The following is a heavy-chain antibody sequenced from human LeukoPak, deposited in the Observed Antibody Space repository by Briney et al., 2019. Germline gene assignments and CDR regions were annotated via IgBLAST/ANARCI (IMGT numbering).Heavy chain of an antibody. D-gene: IGHD3-3*01. J-gene: IGHJ4*02. CDR2: IYPGDSHT. Sequence: GESLKISCESSGYRFTSYYIGWVRQMSGKGLELMGIIYPGDSHTRYSPSFQGQVTISADRSISTAYLQWSSLKASDTAMYYCARFSDFWSSPDYWGQGTLVTVSS. CDR1: GYRFTSYY. CDR3: ARFSDFWSSPDY. V-gene: IGHV5-51*01.